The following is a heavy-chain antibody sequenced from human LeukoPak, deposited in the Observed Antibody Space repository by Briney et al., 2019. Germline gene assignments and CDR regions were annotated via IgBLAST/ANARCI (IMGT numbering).Heavy chain of an antibody. CDR1: GFAFSSYS. Sequence: GGSLRLSCAASGFAFSSYSMNWVRQAPGKGLEWVSSISSSSSYIYYADSVKGRFTISRDNAENSLYLQMNSLRAEDTAVYYCARDGYCSSTSCYKMDVWGKGTTVTVSS. CDR2: ISSSSSYI. CDR3: ARDGYCSSTSCYKMDV. J-gene: IGHJ6*04. V-gene: IGHV3-21*01. D-gene: IGHD2-2*02.